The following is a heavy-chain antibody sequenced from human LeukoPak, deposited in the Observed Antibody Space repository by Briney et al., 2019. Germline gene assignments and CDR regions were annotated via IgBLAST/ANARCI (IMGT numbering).Heavy chain of an antibody. Sequence: SETLSLTCTVSGGSISSYYWSWIRQPAGKGLEWIGRIYTSGSTNYNPSLKSRVTMSVDTSKNQFSLKLSSVTAADTAVYYCARRVVRGVNSNWFDPWGQGTLVTVSS. D-gene: IGHD3-10*01. V-gene: IGHV4-4*07. J-gene: IGHJ5*02. CDR3: ARRVVRGVNSNWFDP. CDR2: IYTSGST. CDR1: GGSISSYY.